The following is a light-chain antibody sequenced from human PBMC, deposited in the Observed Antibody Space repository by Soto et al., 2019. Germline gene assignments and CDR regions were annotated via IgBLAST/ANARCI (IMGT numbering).Light chain of an antibody. CDR2: DAY. J-gene: IGKJ1*01. Sequence: VLTQSPGTLSLSPGEGATLSCRASQRVACDSAWYLQKPGQPPRLLIYDAYIRPTGIPDRISGSGSERDLTLTIIRLRPDDAAVYYCQQYLNTPRTFGKAIKLDI. CDR3: QQYLNTPRT. CDR1: QRVACD. V-gene: IGKV3-20*01.